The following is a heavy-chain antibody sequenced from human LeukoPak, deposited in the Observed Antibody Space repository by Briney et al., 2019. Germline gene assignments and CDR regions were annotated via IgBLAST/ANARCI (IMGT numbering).Heavy chain of an antibody. D-gene: IGHD6-19*01. CDR2: ISYDGSNK. Sequence: GGSLRLSCAASGFTFSSYSMHWVRQAPGKGLEWVAVISYDGSNKYYADSVKGRFTISRDNSKNTLFLEMNSLRAEDTAVYYCAKALTSGWYLDAFNIWGQGTMVTVSS. CDR1: GFTFSSYS. V-gene: IGHV3-30*04. CDR3: AKALTSGWYLDAFNI. J-gene: IGHJ3*02.